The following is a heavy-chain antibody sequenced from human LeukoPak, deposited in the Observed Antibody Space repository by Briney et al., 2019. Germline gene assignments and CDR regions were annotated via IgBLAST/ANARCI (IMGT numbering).Heavy chain of an antibody. CDR2: INGGGSTT. Sequence: GGSLRLSCAASGFTFSNYAMTWVRQAPGKGLEWVSVINGGGSTTYYADSVKGRFTISRDTSKNTLYLQMNSLRAEDTAVYYRAKTRGVDWSYDYWGQGTLVTVSS. CDR1: GFTFSNYA. J-gene: IGHJ4*02. D-gene: IGHD3-9*01. CDR3: AKTRGVDWSYDY. V-gene: IGHV3-23*01.